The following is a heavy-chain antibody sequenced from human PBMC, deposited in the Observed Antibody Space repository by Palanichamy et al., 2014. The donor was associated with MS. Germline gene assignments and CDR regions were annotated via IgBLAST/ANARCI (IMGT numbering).Heavy chain of an antibody. CDR3: ARAIGYCSSTSCSALDYYYGMDV. V-gene: IGHV4-59*01. J-gene: IGHJ6*02. CDR1: GGSISSYY. Sequence: QVQLQESGPGLVKPSETLSLTCTVSGGSISSYYWSWIRQPPREGTGVDWVYLLQWEHQLQPSLKSRVTISVDTSKNQFSLKLSSVTAADTAVYYCARAIGYCSSTSCSALDYYYGMDVWGQGTTVTVSS. CDR2: LLQWEH. D-gene: IGHD2-2*01.